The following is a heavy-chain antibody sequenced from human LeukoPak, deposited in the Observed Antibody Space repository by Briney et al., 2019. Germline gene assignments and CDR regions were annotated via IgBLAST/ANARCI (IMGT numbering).Heavy chain of an antibody. V-gene: IGHV1-18*01. CDR1: GYTFTSYG. D-gene: IGHD3-10*01. Sequence: GASVKVSCKASGYTFTSYGISWVRQAPGQGLEWMGWISAYNGNTNYAQKLQGRVTMTTDTSTSTAYMELRSLRSDDTAVYYCARVSLTMVRGVIHDYYYMDVWGKGTTVTVSS. CDR3: ARVSLTMVRGVIHDYYYMDV. CDR2: ISAYNGNT. J-gene: IGHJ6*03.